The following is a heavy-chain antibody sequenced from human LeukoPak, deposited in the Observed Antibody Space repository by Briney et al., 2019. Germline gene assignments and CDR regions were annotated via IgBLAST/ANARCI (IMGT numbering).Heavy chain of an antibody. J-gene: IGHJ3*02. D-gene: IGHD3-10*02. CDR3: VRGSAGILRSDAFDI. Sequence: SETLSLTCTVSGGSISSGSYYWSWIRQPAGKGLEWIGRIYTSGSTNYKPSLKSRVTISVDTSKNQFSLKLSSVTAADTAVYYCVRGSAGILRSDAFDIWGQGTMVTVSS. V-gene: IGHV4-61*02. CDR1: GGSISSGSYY. CDR2: IYTSGST.